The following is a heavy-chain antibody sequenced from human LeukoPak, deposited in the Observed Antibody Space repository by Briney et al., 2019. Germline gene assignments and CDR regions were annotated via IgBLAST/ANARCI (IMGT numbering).Heavy chain of an antibody. CDR2: VRSKANSYAT. J-gene: IGHJ4*02. CDR3: TSLQPYTSNTY. V-gene: IGHV3-73*01. Sequence: PGGSLRLSCAASGFTFSGSAMHWVRQASGKGLEWVGRVRSKANSYATTYAASVKGRFTISRDDSKNTAYLQMNSLKTDDTAVYYCTSLQPYTSNTYWGQGTLVTVSS. CDR1: GFTFSGSA. D-gene: IGHD6-13*01.